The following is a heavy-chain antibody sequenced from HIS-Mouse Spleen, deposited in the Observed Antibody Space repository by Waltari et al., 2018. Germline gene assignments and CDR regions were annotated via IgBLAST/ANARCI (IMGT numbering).Heavy chain of an antibody. CDR1: GYSFTSYW. V-gene: IGHV5-51*03. CDR3: ARLRDSSSWLEYFQH. Sequence: EVQLVQSGAEVKKPGESLKISCKGSGYSFTSYWIGWVRQMPGKGLEWIGVISPGDSDNRYRPAFQGQVTILADKSISTAYLQWGRLKASDTAMYYCARLRDSSSWLEYFQHWGQGTLVTGSS. D-gene: IGHD6-13*01. CDR2: ISPGDSDN. J-gene: IGHJ1*01.